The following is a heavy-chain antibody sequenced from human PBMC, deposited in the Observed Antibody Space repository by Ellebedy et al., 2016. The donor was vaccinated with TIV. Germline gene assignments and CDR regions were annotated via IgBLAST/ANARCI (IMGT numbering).Heavy chain of an antibody. D-gene: IGHD2-15*01. J-gene: IGHJ3*02. V-gene: IGHV1-24*01. CDR1: GYTFTSYY. Sequence: ASVKVSCXASGYTFTSYYMHWVRQAPGKGLEWMGGFDPEDGETIYAQKFQGRVTMTEDTSTDTAYMELSSLRSEDTAVNYCARVSCSGGSCYLRSWIAAFDIWGQGTMVTVSS. CDR2: FDPEDGET. CDR3: ARVSCSGGSCYLRSWIAAFDI.